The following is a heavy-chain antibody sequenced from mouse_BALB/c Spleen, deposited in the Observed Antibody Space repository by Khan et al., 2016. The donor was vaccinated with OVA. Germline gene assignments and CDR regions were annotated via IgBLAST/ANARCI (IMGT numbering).Heavy chain of an antibody. Sequence: EVELVESGGDLVKPGGSLKLSCTASGFTFSTYGMSWVRQALDKRLEWVATVSTGGSYTYYPDSVKGRFTISRDNAKNTLYLQMSGLRSEDTAMLYCTRLAYYYDSEGFAYWGQGTLVTVSA. D-gene: IGHD1-1*01. CDR2: VSTGGSYT. CDR3: TRLAYYYDSEGFAY. V-gene: IGHV5-6*01. CDR1: GFTFSTYG. J-gene: IGHJ3*01.